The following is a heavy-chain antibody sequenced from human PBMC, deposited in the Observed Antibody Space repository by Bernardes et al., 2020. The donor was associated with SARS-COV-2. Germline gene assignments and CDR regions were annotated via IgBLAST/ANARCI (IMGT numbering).Heavy chain of an antibody. V-gene: IGHV1-18*01. CDR2: IGAYNGHT. Sequence: ASVKVSCKTSGIGLSSYGITWVRQAPGQGLEWIGWIGAYNGHTDYAQMFQGRVTMTTDTSRDKGYMELRSLRPDDTAVYFCSLVPPASTSAFVWGYAGVDYWGQGTLLTVFS. D-gene: IGHD3-16*01. J-gene: IGHJ4*02. CDR3: SLVPPASTSAFVWGYAGVDY. CDR1: GIGLSSYG.